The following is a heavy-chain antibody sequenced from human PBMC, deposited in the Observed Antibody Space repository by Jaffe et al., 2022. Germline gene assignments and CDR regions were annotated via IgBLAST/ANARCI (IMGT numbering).Heavy chain of an antibody. D-gene: IGHD1-20*01. CDR1: GFTFSSYE. V-gene: IGHV3-48*03. J-gene: IGHJ3*02. Sequence: EVQLVESGGGLVQPGGSLRLSCAASGFTFSSYEMNWVRQAPGKGLEWVSYISSSGSTIYYADSVKGRFTISRDNAKNSLYLQMNSLRAEDTAVYYCARDNSNFWITGTSDAFDIWGQGTMVTVSS. CDR2: ISSSGSTI. CDR3: ARDNSNFWITGTSDAFDI.